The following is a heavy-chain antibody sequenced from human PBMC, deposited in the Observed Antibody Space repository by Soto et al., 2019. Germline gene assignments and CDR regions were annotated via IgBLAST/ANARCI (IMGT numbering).Heavy chain of an antibody. CDR2: IDWEDDE. D-gene: IGHD6-19*01. CDR1: GFSLASGGPF. Sequence: PGHTTMNHKQTLTLTCPFSGFSLASGGPFVGWIRQSPGKALEWLALIDWEDDEYYTPSLRTRLTISKDTSKNQVVLTMTNMDTVDTATDYCARRRAGSSGPVDAWGPGVLVTVSS. V-gene: IGHV2-70*13. J-gene: IGHJ5*02. CDR3: ARRRAGSSGPVDA.